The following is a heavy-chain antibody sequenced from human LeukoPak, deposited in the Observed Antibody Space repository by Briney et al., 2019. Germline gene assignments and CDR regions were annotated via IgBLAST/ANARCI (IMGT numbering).Heavy chain of an antibody. J-gene: IGHJ5*02. Sequence: SETLSVTCTVSGGSITSTSYYFWSWIRQPPGKGLEWIGSIHHSGRTSHNPSLKSRVTISVDTSKNQFSLNLSFVTAADTAVYFCARRRGYDYVWFYLWRQGTLVTVSS. D-gene: IGHD5-12*01. CDR2: IHHSGRT. V-gene: IGHV4-39*01. CDR3: ARRRGYDYVWFYL. CDR1: GGSITSTSYY.